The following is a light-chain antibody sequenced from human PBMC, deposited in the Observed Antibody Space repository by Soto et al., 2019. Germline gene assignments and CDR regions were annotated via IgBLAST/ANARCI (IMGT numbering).Light chain of an antibody. J-gene: IGKJ2*01. V-gene: IGKV1-5*01. CDR1: QSLSSG. CDR2: DSS. Sequence: DIQMTQSPSTLTASLGDRVTITCRASQSLSSGVAWYQQKPGQSPQLLIYDSSSLHDGVPSRFSGSGSGTHFTLTVNSLQPDDFATYHCQQCNTPLNSFGQGTKLAIK. CDR3: QQCNTPLNS.